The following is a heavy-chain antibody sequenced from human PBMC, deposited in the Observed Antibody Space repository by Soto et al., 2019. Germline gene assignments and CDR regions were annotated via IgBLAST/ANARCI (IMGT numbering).Heavy chain of an antibody. CDR1: GFTFRNYW. CDR2: IDHEGIGT. Sequence: GGSLRLSCAASGFTFRNYWMHWVRQVPGRGLVWVSRIDHEGIGTSYADSVKGRFTISRDNAKNMVYLEMNSLRAEDTAVYYCGSVFEDWGHGTLVTVSS. CDR3: GSVFED. V-gene: IGHV3-74*01. J-gene: IGHJ4*01.